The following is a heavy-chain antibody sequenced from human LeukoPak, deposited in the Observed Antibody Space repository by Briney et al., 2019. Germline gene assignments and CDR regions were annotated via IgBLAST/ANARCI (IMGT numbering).Heavy chain of an antibody. CDR1: GYTFAGYY. CDR2: INPNSGGT. J-gene: IGHJ3*02. D-gene: IGHD6-13*01. V-gene: IGHV1-2*02. CDR3: ARSEGIAAGDDAFDI. Sequence: ASVKVSCKASGYTFAGYYMHWVRQAPGQGLEWMGWINPNSGGTNYAQKFQGRVTMTRDTSISTAYMELSRLRSDDTAVYYCARSEGIAAGDDAFDIWGQGTMVTVSS.